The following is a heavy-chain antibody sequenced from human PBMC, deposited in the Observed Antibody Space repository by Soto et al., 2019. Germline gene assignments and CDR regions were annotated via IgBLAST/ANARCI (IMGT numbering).Heavy chain of an antibody. CDR3: AGSKNRGESFDY. V-gene: IGHV4-4*02. Sequence: SETLSLTCTVSGGSISSSNWWTWVRQPPGKGLEWIGEISDSGSTNYNPSLKSRVTISVDTSRNQFSLSLSPVSAADTALYFCAGSKNRGESFDYWGQGALVTVSS. CDR2: ISDSGST. CDR1: GGSISSSNW. D-gene: IGHD3-10*01. J-gene: IGHJ4*02.